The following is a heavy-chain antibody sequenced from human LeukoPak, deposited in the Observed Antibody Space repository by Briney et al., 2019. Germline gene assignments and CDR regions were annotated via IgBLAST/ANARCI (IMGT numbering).Heavy chain of an antibody. Sequence: SETLSLTCTVSGGSISSYYWSWIRQPAGKGLELIGRIYTSGSTNYNPSLKSRVTMSVDTSKNQFSLKLSSVTAADTAVYYCARDLYYYDSSGYPVIDYWGQGTLVTVSS. D-gene: IGHD3-22*01. CDR3: ARDLYYYDSSGYPVIDY. CDR2: IYTSGST. V-gene: IGHV4-4*07. J-gene: IGHJ4*02. CDR1: GGSISSYY.